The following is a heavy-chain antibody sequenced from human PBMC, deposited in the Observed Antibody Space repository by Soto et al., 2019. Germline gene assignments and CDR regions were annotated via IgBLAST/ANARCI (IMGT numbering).Heavy chain of an antibody. V-gene: IGHV3-9*01. CDR1: GFTFDDYA. CDR3: AKIGLYGDYGGPFDY. Sequence: EVQLVESGGGLVQPCRSLRLSCAASGFTFDDYAMHWVRQAPGKGLEWVSGISWNSGSIGYADSVKGRFTISRDNAKYSLYLQMNSLRAEDTALYYCAKIGLYGDYGGPFDYWGQGTLVTVSS. J-gene: IGHJ4*02. D-gene: IGHD4-17*01. CDR2: ISWNSGSI.